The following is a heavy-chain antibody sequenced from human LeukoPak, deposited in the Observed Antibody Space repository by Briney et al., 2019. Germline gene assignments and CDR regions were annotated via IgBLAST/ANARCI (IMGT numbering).Heavy chain of an antibody. CDR2: IYYSGST. CDR3: GRYCGGDCYSYAFDI. CDR1: GDSISSSNCY. J-gene: IGHJ3*02. Sequence: SETLSLTCTVSGDSISSSNCYWGWIRQPPGKGLEWIGSIYYSGSTYYNPSLKSRVTISVDTSKNQFSLKLSSVTAADTAVYYAGRYCGGDCYSYAFDIWGQGTMVTVSS. V-gene: IGHV4-39*01. D-gene: IGHD2-21*02.